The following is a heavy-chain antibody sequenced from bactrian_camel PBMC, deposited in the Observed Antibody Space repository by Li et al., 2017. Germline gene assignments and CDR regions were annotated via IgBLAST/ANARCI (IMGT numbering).Heavy chain of an antibody. CDR1: EYRNQMNC. Sequence: HVQLVESGGGSVQAGGSLTLSCVVSEYRNQMNCMGWFRQRPGKQREGVACILAGGRNTDYAKSVKGRFTISRDNAKNTVYLQLNSLKTEDTAVYYCATGRELFGGYWCQGTQVTVS. J-gene: IGHJ6*01. CDR3: ATGRELFGGY. V-gene: IGHV3S54*01. D-gene: IGHD4*01. CDR2: ILAGGRNT.